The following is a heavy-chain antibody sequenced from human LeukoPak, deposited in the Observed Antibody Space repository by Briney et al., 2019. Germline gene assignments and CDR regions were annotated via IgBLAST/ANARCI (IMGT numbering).Heavy chain of an antibody. CDR1: GFTFSSYG. CDR3: ARDPTVGAPYYFDY. Sequence: GGSLRLSYAASGFTFSSYGMHWVRQAPGKGLEWVAVIWYDGSNKYYADSVKGRFTISRDNSKNTLYLQMNSLRAEDTAVYYCARDPTVGAPYYFDYWGQGTLVTVSS. J-gene: IGHJ4*02. D-gene: IGHD1-26*01. CDR2: IWYDGSNK. V-gene: IGHV3-33*01.